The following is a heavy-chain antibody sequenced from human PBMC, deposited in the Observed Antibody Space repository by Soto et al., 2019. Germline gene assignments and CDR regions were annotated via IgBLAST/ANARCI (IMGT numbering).Heavy chain of an antibody. J-gene: IGHJ4*02. CDR2: IYYSGST. Sequence: SETLSLTCTVSGGSISSYYWSWIRQPPGKGLEWIGYIYYSGSTNYNPSLKSRVTISVDTSKNQFSLKLSSVTAADTAVYYCASTYLYSGYDMYYFDYWGQGTLVTVSS. V-gene: IGHV4-59*01. CDR3: ASTYLYSGYDMYYFDY. D-gene: IGHD5-12*01. CDR1: GGSISSYY.